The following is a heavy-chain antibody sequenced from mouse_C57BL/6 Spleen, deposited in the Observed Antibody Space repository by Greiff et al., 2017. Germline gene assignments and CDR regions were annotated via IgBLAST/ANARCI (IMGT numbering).Heavy chain of an antibody. V-gene: IGHV1-26*01. D-gene: IGHD1-1*01. CDR3: AREGLVTTVVAPGFAY. CDR2: INPNNGGT. Sequence: EVKLQQSGPELVKPGASVKISCKASGYTFTDYYMNWVKQSHGKSLEWIGDINPNNGGTSYNQKFKGKATLTVDKSSSTAYMELRSLTSEDSAVYYCAREGLVTTVVAPGFAYWGQGTLVTVSA. CDR1: GYTFTDYY. J-gene: IGHJ3*01.